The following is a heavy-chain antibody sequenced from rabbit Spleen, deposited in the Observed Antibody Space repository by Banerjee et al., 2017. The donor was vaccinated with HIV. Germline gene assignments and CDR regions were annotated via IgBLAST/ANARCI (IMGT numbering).Heavy chain of an antibody. CDR2: IDSESSGFA. Sequence: QSLEESVGDLVKPVASLTLTCTAFGGSFSSSSYICWVRQAPGKGLEWIACIDSESSGFAYFATWERGRFTCSKASSTTVTLQMTRLTAADTATYFCARDTSSSFSSYGMDLWGPGTLVTVS. D-gene: IGHD1-1*01. J-gene: IGHJ6*01. CDR3: ARDTSSSFSSYGMDL. CDR1: GGSFSSSSY. V-gene: IGHV1S40*01.